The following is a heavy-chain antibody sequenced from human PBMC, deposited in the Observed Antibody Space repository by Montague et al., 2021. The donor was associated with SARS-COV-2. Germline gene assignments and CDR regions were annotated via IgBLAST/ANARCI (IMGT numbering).Heavy chain of an antibody. D-gene: IGHD1-26*01. CDR1: GFSLNTDGMC. J-gene: IGHJ3*02. Sequence: VKPTQTLTLTCAFSGFSLNTDGMCVSWIRQPPGKVLEWLALIYWDDDKRYSPSLKSRLTITKDTSKSQVVLTMTNMDPVDTATYYCAHRRGLLLSDAFDIWGQGTMVTVSS. CDR3: AHRRGLLLSDAFDI. CDR2: IYWDDDK. V-gene: IGHV2-5*08.